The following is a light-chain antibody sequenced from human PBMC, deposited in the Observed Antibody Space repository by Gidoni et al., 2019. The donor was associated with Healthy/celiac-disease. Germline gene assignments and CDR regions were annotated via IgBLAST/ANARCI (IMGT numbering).Light chain of an antibody. V-gene: IGLV1-40*01. CDR3: QSYDSSLSGHVV. J-gene: IGLJ2*01. CDR1: RSNIGAGYD. Sequence: QSVLTQPPSVSGAPGQRVTISCTGSRSNIGAGYDVHWYHQLPGTAPKLLIYGNSNRPSGVPDRFSGSKSGTSASLAITGLQAEDEADYYCQSYDSSLSGHVVFGGGTKLTVL. CDR2: GNS.